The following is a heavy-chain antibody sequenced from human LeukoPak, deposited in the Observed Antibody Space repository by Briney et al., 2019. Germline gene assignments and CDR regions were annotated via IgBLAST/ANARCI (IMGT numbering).Heavy chain of an antibody. D-gene: IGHD2-21*02. CDR3: ARDGGYCGGDCYFY. CDR1: GSSISNYY. V-gene: IGHV4-59*01. Sequence: SETLSLTCTVSGSSISNYYWSWIRQPPGKGLEWIGYIYYSGSTNYNPSLKSRVTISVDTSKNQFSLRLSSVTAADTAVYYCARDGGYCGGDCYFYRGQGTLVTVSS. J-gene: IGHJ4*02. CDR2: IYYSGST.